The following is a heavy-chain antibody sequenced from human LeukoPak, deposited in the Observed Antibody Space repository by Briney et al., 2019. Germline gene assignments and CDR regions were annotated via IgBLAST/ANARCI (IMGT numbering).Heavy chain of an antibody. D-gene: IGHD2-21*01. CDR3: ARLVLVDYYYYYGMDV. J-gene: IGHJ6*02. V-gene: IGHV1-69*13. Sequence: SVTVSFPASAGTFSSYAISWVRQAPGQGREGMGGTIPIFGTANYAQKFQGSVTITADEYTSTAYMELSNLRSEDTAVYDCARLVLVDYYYYYGMDVWGQGTTVTVSS. CDR2: TIPIFGTA. CDR1: AGTFSSYA.